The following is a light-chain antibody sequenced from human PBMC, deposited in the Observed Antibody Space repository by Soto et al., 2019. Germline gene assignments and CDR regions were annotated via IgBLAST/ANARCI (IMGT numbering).Light chain of an antibody. Sequence: EILLTQSPATLSVSPGERATLSCRASQSVSNNLAWYQQKPGQAPRLLIQGASIRATGIPGRFTGSGSGTEFTLTISSLQSEDFAVYYCQQYIQWPLTFGGGTKVEIK. CDR3: QQYIQWPLT. CDR2: GAS. CDR1: QSVSNN. V-gene: IGKV3-15*01. J-gene: IGKJ4*01.